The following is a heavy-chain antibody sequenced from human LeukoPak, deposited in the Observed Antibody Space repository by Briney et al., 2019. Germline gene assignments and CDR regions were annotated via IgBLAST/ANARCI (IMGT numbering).Heavy chain of an antibody. CDR2: IIPIFDTA. D-gene: IGHD3-3*01. CDR3: ARAYYDFHDAFDI. Sequence: ASVKVSCKASGGTFSNYGISWVRQAPGQGLEWMGGIIPIFDTANSAQKFQGRVTFTADKSTSTAYMELSSLRSEDTAVYYCARAYYDFHDAFDIWGQGTMVTVSS. J-gene: IGHJ3*02. V-gene: IGHV1-69*06. CDR1: GGTFSNYG.